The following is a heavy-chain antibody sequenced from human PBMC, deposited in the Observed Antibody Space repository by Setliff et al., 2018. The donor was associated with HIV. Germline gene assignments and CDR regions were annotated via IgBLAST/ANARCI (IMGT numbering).Heavy chain of an antibody. CDR1: GFIFGDYA. CDR2: IRSKAYGGTT. CDR3: TRDGVGLFGERGYYSDY. J-gene: IGHJ4*02. V-gene: IGHV3-49*04. D-gene: IGHD3-10*02. Sequence: GGSLRLSCPTSGFIFGDYAMSWVRQAPGKGLEWVSFIRSKAYGGTTEYAASVKGRFSISRDDSKSIAYLQMNSLKTEDTAVYYCTRDGVGLFGERGYYSDYWGQGTQVTVSS.